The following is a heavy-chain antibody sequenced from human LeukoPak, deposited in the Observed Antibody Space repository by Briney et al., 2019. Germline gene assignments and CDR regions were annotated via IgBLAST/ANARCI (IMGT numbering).Heavy chain of an antibody. CDR2: IYYSGST. CDR1: GGSISSRSYY. J-gene: IGHJ4*02. CDR3: ARQNSQWLLLRAPTFFDY. V-gene: IGHV4-39*01. Sequence: SETLSLTCTVSGGSISSRSYYWGWIRQPPGKGLEWIGSIYYSGSTYYNPSLKSRVTISVDTSKNQFSLKLSSVTAADTAVYYCARQNSQWLLLRAPTFFDYWGQGTLVTVSS. D-gene: IGHD3-22*01.